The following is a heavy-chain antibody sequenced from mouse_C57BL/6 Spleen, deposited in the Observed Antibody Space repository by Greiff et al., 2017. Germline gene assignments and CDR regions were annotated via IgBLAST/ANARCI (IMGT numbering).Heavy chain of an antibody. J-gene: IGHJ2*01. V-gene: IGHV3-6*01. CDR3: ARKGRGTGWY. CDR1: GYSITSGYY. CDR2: ISYDGSN. Sequence: EVKLEESGPGLVKPSQSLSLTCSVTGYSITSGYYWNWIRQFPGNKLEWMGYISYDGSNNYNPSLKNRISITRDTSKNQFFLKLNSVTTEDTATYYCARKGRGTGWYWGQGTTLTVSS. D-gene: IGHD4-1*01.